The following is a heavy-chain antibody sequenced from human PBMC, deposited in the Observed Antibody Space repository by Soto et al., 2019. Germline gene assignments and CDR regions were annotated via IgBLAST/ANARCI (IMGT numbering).Heavy chain of an antibody. D-gene: IGHD6-19*01. CDR1: GFTFSSYA. V-gene: IGHV3-23*01. Sequence: PGVSLRLSFAASGFTFSSYAMSWVRQAPGKGLEWVSAISGSGGSTYYADSVKGRFTISRDNSKNTLYLQMNSLRAEDTAVYYCAKGMRASGWYVNYYGMDVWGQGTTVTVSS. CDR3: AKGMRASGWYVNYYGMDV. CDR2: ISGSGGST. J-gene: IGHJ6*02.